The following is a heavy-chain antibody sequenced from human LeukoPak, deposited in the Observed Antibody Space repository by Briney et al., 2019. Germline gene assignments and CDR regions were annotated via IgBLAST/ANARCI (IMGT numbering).Heavy chain of an antibody. CDR3: ARDRCSSTRCYTDNWFDP. V-gene: IGHV1-18*01. D-gene: IGHD2-2*02. CDR2: ISAYNGNT. Sequence: ASVTVSCMASGYTFTSYGISWVRQAPGQGLEWMGWISAYNGNTNYAQKLQGRVTMTTDTSTSTAYMELRSLRYDDTAVYYCARDRCSSTRCYTDNWFDPWGQGTLVTVSS. CDR1: GYTFTSYG. J-gene: IGHJ5*02.